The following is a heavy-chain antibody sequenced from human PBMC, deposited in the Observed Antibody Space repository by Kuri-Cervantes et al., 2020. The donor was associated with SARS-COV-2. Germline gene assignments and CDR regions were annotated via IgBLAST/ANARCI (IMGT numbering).Heavy chain of an antibody. D-gene: IGHD4-11*01. CDR2: IIPIFGTA. Sequence: SVKVSCKASGGTFSSYAISWVRQAPGQGLEWMGGIIPIFGTANYAQKFQGRVTITADKSTSTAYMELSSLRSEDTAVYYRERDRATVTTLNGMDVWGQGTTVTVSS. V-gene: IGHV1-69*06. J-gene: IGHJ6*02. CDR3: ERDRATVTTLNGMDV. CDR1: GGTFSSYA.